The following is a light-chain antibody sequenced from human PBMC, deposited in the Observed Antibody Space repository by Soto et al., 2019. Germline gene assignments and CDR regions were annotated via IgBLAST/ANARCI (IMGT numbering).Light chain of an antibody. CDR1: SSNIANNY. CDR2: DNN. J-gene: IGLJ2*01. CDR3: GTWDNSLSAVV. Sequence: QSVFTQPPSVSAAPGQKVTISCSGSSSNIANNYVSWYQQLPGTAPKLLIYDNNKRPSGIPDRFSGSKSGTSATLGITGLQTGDEADYYCGTWDNSLSAVVFGGGTKLTVL. V-gene: IGLV1-51*01.